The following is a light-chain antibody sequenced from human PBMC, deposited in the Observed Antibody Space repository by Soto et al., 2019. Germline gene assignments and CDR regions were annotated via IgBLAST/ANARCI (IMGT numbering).Light chain of an antibody. CDR3: QQYNNGPPMGT. CDR2: GAS. CDR1: QSVSSN. J-gene: IGKJ4*01. V-gene: IGKV3-15*01. Sequence: EIVLTQSPATLSLSPGERATLSCRASQSVSSNLAWYQQKPGQAPRLLLYGASTRATGTPARFSGSGSGTEFTLTISSLQSEDFAVYYCQQYNNGPPMGTFGGGTKVDIK.